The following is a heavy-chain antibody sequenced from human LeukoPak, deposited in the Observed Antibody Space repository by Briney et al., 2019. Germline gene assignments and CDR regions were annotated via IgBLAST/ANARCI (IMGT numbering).Heavy chain of an antibody. V-gene: IGHV4-34*01. CDR1: GGSFSGYY. D-gene: IGHD3-22*01. CDR3: ARDRHLRYDSSGYYYRGRWFDP. CDR2: INHSGST. Sequence: SETLSLTCAVYGGSFSGYYWSWIRQPPGKGREWIGEINHSGSTNYNPSLKSRVTISVDTSKNQFSLKLSSVTAADTAVYYCARDRHLRYDSSGYYYRGRWFDPWGQGTLVTVSS. J-gene: IGHJ5*02.